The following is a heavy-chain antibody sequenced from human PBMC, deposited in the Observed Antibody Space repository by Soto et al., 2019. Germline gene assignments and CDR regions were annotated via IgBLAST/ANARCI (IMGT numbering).Heavy chain of an antibody. CDR2: IYYSGST. CDR1: GGSISSGDYY. J-gene: IGHJ4*02. CDR3: ARQERLRRGLFY. D-gene: IGHD4-17*01. Sequence: SETLSLTCTVSGGSISSGDYYWSWIRQPPGKGLEWIGYIYYSGSTYYNPSLKSRVTITVDTSKNQFSLKLSSVTAADTAVYYCARQERLRRGLFYWGQGTLVTVSS. V-gene: IGHV4-30-4*01.